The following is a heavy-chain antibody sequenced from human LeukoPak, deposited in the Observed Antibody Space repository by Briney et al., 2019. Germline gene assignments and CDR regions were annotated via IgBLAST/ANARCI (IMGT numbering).Heavy chain of an antibody. CDR1: GFTFSSYG. Sequence: GRSLRLSCAASGFTFSSYGMHWVRQAPGKGLEWVAVVSYDGSNKYYADSVKGRFAISRGNSKNTLYLQMNSLRAEDTAVYYCARDRGIAAAAPGYWGQGTLVTVSS. V-gene: IGHV3-30*03. D-gene: IGHD6-13*01. CDR2: VSYDGSNK. J-gene: IGHJ4*02. CDR3: ARDRGIAAAAPGY.